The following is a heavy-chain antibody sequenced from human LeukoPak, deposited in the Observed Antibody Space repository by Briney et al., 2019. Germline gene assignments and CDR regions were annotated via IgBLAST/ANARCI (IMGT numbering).Heavy chain of an antibody. D-gene: IGHD3-10*01. CDR3: TTDTMVRRVSSMCWFDP. CDR2: IKSKTGGGTT. Sequence: GGSLRLSCAVSGFSFSNAWMSWVCQAPGKGLGWVGGIKSKTGGGTTDYAAPVKGRFTISRDDSKNTLYLQMNSLKTEDTAVYYCTTDTMVRRVSSMCWFDPWGQGTLVTVSS. CDR1: GFSFSNAW. J-gene: IGHJ5*02. V-gene: IGHV3-15*01.